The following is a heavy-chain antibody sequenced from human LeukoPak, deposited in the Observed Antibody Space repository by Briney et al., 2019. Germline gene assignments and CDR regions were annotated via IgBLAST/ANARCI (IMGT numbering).Heavy chain of an antibody. CDR2: ISGSGGRT. Sequence: PSETLSLTCTVSGGSISSYYWSWVRQAPGKGLEWVSAISGSGGRTYYADSVKGRFTISRDNSKNTLYLQMNSLRAEDTAVYYCAKSITMIVVVMAAWGQGTLVTVSS. V-gene: IGHV3-23*01. D-gene: IGHD3-22*01. J-gene: IGHJ5*02. CDR3: AKSITMIVVVMAA. CDR1: GGSISSYY.